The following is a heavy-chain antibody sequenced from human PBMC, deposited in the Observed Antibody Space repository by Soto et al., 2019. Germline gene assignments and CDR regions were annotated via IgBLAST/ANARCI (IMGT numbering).Heavy chain of an antibody. CDR1: GGTFSSYA. Sequence: QVQLVQSGAEVKKPGSSVKVSCKASGGTFSSYAISWVRQAPGQGLEWMGGIIPIFGTANYAQKFQCRVTITADESTSTAYMEVSSLRSEDTAVYYCARVYYDSSGYYFDAFDIWGQGTMVTVSS. CDR2: IIPIFGTA. V-gene: IGHV1-69*01. CDR3: ARVYYDSSGYYFDAFDI. J-gene: IGHJ3*02. D-gene: IGHD3-22*01.